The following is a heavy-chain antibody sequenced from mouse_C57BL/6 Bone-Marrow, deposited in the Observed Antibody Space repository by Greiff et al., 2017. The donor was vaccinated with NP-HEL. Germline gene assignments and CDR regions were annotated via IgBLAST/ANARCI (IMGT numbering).Heavy chain of an antibody. Sequence: EVHLVESGGGLVQPGESLKLSCAASGFTFSDYGMAWVRQAPRKGPEWVAFISNLAYSIYYADTVTGRFTISRENDKNTLYLEMSSLRSEDTAMYYCARRSNYVYYFDYWVQGTTLTVSS. CDR1: GFTFSDYG. CDR3: ARRSNYVYYFDY. V-gene: IGHV5-15*04. D-gene: IGHD2-5*01. CDR2: ISNLAYSI. J-gene: IGHJ2*01.